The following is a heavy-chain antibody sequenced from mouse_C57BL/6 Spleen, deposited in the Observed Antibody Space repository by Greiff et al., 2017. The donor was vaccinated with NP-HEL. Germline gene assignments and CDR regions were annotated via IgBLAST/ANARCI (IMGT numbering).Heavy chain of an antibody. J-gene: IGHJ4*01. V-gene: IGHV1-42*01. Sequence: EVQLQQSGPELVKPGASVKISCKASGYSFTGYYMNWVKQSPEKSLEWIGEINPSTGGTTYNQKFKAKATLTVDKSSSTAYMQLKSLTSEDSAVYYCARDSNYFDYWGQGTSVTVSS. CDR1: GYSFTGYY. CDR3: ARDSNYFDY. CDR2: INPSTGGT. D-gene: IGHD2-5*01.